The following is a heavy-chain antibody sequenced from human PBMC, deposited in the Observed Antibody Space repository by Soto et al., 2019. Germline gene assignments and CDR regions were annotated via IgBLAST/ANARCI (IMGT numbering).Heavy chain of an antibody. V-gene: IGHV3-23*01. CDR1: GFTFSRYA. CDR3: AKDDRSTRGIVVVITTSPFDY. CDR2: ISGSGGST. J-gene: IGHJ4*02. D-gene: IGHD3-22*01. Sequence: GGSLRLSCAASGFTFSRYAMSWGRQAPGKGLEWVSAISGSGGSTYYADSVKGRFTISRDNSKNTLYLQMNSLRAEDTAVYYCAKDDRSTRGIVVVITTSPFDYWGQGT.